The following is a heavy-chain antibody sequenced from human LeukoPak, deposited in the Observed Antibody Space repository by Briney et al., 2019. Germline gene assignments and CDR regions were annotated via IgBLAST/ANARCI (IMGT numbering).Heavy chain of an antibody. CDR3: ARDGGSGYSFGPNFDY. V-gene: IGHV3-48*02. J-gene: IGHJ4*02. D-gene: IGHD5-18*01. Sequence: GGSLRLSCAASGFTFGSYTMTWVRQAPGKGLEWVSYISDSGGTIYYADSVKGRFTISRGNAKNSLYLQMNSLRDEDTAVYYCARDGGSGYSFGPNFDYWGQGILVTVSS. CDR2: ISDSGGTI. CDR1: GFTFGSYT.